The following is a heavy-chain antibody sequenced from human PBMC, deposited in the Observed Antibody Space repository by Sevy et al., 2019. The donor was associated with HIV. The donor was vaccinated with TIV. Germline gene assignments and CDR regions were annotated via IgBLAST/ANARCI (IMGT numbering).Heavy chain of an antibody. CDR2: ISSSSNYI. CDR1: GFTFSSYN. J-gene: IGHJ6*02. D-gene: IGHD2-15*01. V-gene: IGHV3-21*01. Sequence: GGSLRLSCAASGFTFSSYNMNWVRQAPGKGLEWASSISSSSNYIYYADSMKRRFTISRDNAKNSLYLQMNSLRAEDTAVYYCARVVAYCSGASCFPGYYYGMDVWGQGTTVTVSS. CDR3: ARVVAYCSGASCFPGYYYGMDV.